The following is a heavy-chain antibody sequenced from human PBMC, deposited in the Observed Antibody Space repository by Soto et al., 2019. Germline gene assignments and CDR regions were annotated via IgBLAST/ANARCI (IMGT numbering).Heavy chain of an antibody. CDR3: AKTEGYCGGGNCYTYYYNGMDV. D-gene: IGHD2-15*01. CDR1: GFTFDTYA. V-gene: IGHV3-23*01. CDR2: ITGNGRST. J-gene: IGHJ6*02. Sequence: HPGGSLRLSCAASGFTFDTYAMSWVRQAPGKGLEWVSTITGNGRSTYYADSVKGRFTISRDNSKNTLYVQMSSLRAEDTAVYYCAKTEGYCGGGNCYTYYYNGMDVWGQGTTVTVSS.